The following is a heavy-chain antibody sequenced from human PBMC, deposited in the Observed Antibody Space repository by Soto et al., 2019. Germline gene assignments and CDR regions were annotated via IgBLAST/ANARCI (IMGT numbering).Heavy chain of an antibody. Sequence: CGSLRFPWAAFGITFSSYAMHWVRQPPGKGLEYVSAIRRNGGSTYYANSVKGRFTIIIVNTKNTLYIQMGRLRVEDMAVYYCYGISPAGYWGQGTLVTVSP. CDR3: YGISPAGY. CDR2: IRRNGGST. CDR1: GITFSSYA. V-gene: IGHV3-64*01. J-gene: IGHJ1*01. D-gene: IGHD3-10*01.